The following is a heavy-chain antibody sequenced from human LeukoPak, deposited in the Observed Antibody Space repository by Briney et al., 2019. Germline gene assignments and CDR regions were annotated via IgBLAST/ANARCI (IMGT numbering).Heavy chain of an antibody. CDR3: ARGRYNYALEDYFDY. CDR1: GGSISSSSYY. J-gene: IGHJ4*02. CDR2: IYYSGST. D-gene: IGHD5-18*01. Sequence: SETLSLTCTVSGGSISSSSYYWGWIRQPPGKGLEWIGSIYYSGSTYYNPSLKSRVTISVDTSKNQFSLKLSSVTAADTAVYYCARGRYNYALEDYFDYWAREPWSPSPQ. V-gene: IGHV4-39*01.